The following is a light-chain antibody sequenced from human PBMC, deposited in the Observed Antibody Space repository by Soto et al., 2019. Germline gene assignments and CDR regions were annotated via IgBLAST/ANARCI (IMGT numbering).Light chain of an antibody. CDR3: QQYGSSPS. CDR1: QSVRSN. V-gene: IGKV3-20*01. J-gene: IGKJ1*01. Sequence: EIVLTQSPATLSVSPGERAILSCRASQSVRSNLAWYQQKPGQAPRLLIYGASSRATGIPDRFSGSGSGTDFTLTISRLEPEDFAVYYCQQYGSSPSFGQGTKVEIK. CDR2: GAS.